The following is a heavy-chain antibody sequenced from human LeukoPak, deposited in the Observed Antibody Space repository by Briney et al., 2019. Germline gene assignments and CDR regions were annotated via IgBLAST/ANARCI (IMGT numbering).Heavy chain of an antibody. CDR1: GFSFSNYG. J-gene: IGHJ4*02. CDR2: MSGRGGST. Sequence: ASLRLSCAASGFSFSNYGMSWVRQAPGKGRDWVSVMSGRGGSTYYADSVKGRFTISRDNSKHTLYLKMNTLRAEDTAVYYCAKDLNRVYYHISTGYPYFAYWGQGTLVTVSS. D-gene: IGHD3-9*01. V-gene: IGHV3-23*01. CDR3: AKDLNRVYYHISTGYPYFAY.